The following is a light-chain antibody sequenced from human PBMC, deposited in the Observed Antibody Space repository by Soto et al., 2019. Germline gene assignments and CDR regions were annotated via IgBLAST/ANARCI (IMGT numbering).Light chain of an antibody. Sequence: EIGITQSPAALSVSTGAGATLSCSTCQGSRDTLAWDQQKPRQAHRPPIYHTSIRAPAVAAKFSGSRFEAEFTLAISSLQSDDSAVYYCPQYVNWPLTFGVGTKFDIK. J-gene: IGKJ4*01. CDR1: QGSRDT. CDR2: HTS. V-gene: IGKV3-15*01. CDR3: PQYVNWPLT.